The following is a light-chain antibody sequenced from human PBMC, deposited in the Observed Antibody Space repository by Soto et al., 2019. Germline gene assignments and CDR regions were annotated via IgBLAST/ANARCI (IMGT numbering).Light chain of an antibody. CDR2: LGY. CDR1: QSLLHSNGYNY. Sequence: DIVMTQSPLSLPVTPGEPASISCRSSQSLLHSNGYNYLDWYLQKPVQSPQLLIYLGYIRDSGDADRCSGSGSGTDFTLRISRVEAEDVGVYYCMQALETPLTFGGGTKVEI. CDR3: MQALETPLT. V-gene: IGKV2-28*01. J-gene: IGKJ4*01.